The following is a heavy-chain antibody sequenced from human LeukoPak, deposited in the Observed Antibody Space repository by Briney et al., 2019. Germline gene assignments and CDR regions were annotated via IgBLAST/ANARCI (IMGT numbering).Heavy chain of an antibody. CDR3: ARGVGAIQGYFDY. J-gene: IGHJ4*02. Sequence: PGGSLRLSCAASGFTFSSYWMSWVRQAPGKGLEWVVNIKQDGSEKYYVDSVKGRFTISRDNAKNSLYLQMNSLRAEDTAVYYCARGVGAIQGYFDYWGQGTLVTVSS. CDR2: IKQDGSEK. D-gene: IGHD1-26*01. CDR1: GFTFSSYW. V-gene: IGHV3-7*01.